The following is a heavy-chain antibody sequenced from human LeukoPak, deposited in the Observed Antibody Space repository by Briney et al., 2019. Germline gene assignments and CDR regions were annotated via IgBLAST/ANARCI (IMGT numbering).Heavy chain of an antibody. CDR1: GGSISSTSYY. D-gene: IGHD2-15*01. Sequence: SETLSLTCTVSGGSISSTSYYWDWIRQPPGKGLEWIGSVYYSGNTYYNPSLKSRVTISVDTSKNQFSLKLSSVTAADTAVYYCARAPGYCSGGSCYSPGQYYFDYWGQGTLVTVSS. V-gene: IGHV4-39*07. J-gene: IGHJ4*02. CDR3: ARAPGYCSGGSCYSPGQYYFDY. CDR2: VYYSGNT.